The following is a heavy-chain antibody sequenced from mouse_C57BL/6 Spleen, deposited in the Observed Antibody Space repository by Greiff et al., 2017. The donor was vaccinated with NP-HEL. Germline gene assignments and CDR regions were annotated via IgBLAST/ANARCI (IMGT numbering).Heavy chain of an antibody. CDR3: ARGTTVVAEDV. CDR2: IDPSDSYT. D-gene: IGHD1-1*01. J-gene: IGHJ1*03. V-gene: IGHV1-69*01. Sequence: QVQLQQSGAELVMPGASVKLSCKASGYTFTSYWMHWVKQRPGQGLEWIGEIDPSDSYTNYNQKFKGKSTLTVDKSSSTAYMQLSSLTSEDSAVYYCARGTTVVAEDVWGTGTTVTVSS. CDR1: GYTFTSYW.